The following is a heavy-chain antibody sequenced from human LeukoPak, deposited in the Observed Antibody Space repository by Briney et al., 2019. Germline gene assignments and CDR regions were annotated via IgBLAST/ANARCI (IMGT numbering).Heavy chain of an antibody. Sequence: SETLSLTCTVSGGSISSYYWTWIRQPAGKGLEWIGRIYSSGSTNYSPSLKSRVTMSVDTSKNQFSLKLNSVTAADTAVYYCARHDGSYNFDYWGQGTLVTVSS. D-gene: IGHD1-26*01. CDR3: ARHDGSYNFDY. J-gene: IGHJ4*02. CDR2: IYSSGST. V-gene: IGHV4-4*07. CDR1: GGSISSYY.